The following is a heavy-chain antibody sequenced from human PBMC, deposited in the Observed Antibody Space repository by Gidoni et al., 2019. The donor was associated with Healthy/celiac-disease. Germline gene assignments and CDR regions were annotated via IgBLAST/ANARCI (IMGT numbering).Heavy chain of an antibody. CDR2: IYSGGST. J-gene: IGHJ4*02. V-gene: IGHV3-53*01. Sequence: EVQLVESGGGFIQPGGSLRLSCAASGFTVSSTYMSRVRQAPGKGLEWVSVIYSGGSTYYADSVKGRFTISRDNSKNTLYLQMNSLRAEDTAVYYCAKGFESAYQYYFDYWGQGTLVTVSS. CDR3: AKGFESAYQYYFDY. CDR1: GFTVSSTY. D-gene: IGHD2-2*01.